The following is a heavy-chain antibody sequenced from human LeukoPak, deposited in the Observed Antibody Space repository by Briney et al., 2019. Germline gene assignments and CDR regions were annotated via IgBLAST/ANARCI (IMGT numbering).Heavy chain of an antibody. CDR3: ARMPVPIHDAFDI. V-gene: IGHV4-4*07. D-gene: IGHD2-2*01. Sequence: SETLSLTCTVSGDSISSAYWGWIRQSAGKGLEYIGRLYVNGSPNSNPSLKSRVTMSLDTSKNQFTLKMTSVTAADSAIYFCARMPVPIHDAFDIWGQGTAVMVSS. J-gene: IGHJ3*02. CDR1: GDSISSAY. CDR2: LYVNGSP.